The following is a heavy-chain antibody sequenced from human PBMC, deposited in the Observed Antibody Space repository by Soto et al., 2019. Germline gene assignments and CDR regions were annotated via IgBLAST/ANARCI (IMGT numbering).Heavy chain of an antibody. CDR3: ARDGIARKPNYYYYYYMDV. V-gene: IGHV1-2*04. CDR1: GYTFTGYY. J-gene: IGHJ6*03. CDR2: INPNSGGT. Sequence: ASVKVSCKASGYTFTGYYMHWVRQAPGQGLEWMGWINPNSGGTNYAQKFQGWVTMTRDTPISTAYMELSRLRSDDTAVYYCARDGIARKPNYYYYYYMDVWGKGTTVTVSS. D-gene: IGHD6-13*01.